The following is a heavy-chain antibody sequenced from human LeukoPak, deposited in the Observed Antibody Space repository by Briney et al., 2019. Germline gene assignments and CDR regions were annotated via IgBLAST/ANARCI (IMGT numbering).Heavy chain of an antibody. D-gene: IGHD6-19*01. J-gene: IGHJ4*02. CDR2: ISGSGGST. CDR3: AKDFSGGWYYFDY. Sequence: PGGSLRLSCAASGFTFSSYAMNWVRQAPGKGLEWVSSISGSGGSTYCADSVEGRLTISRDNSNNTLYLQMSSLRAEDTAVYYCAKDFSGGWYYFDYWGQGTLVTVSS. CDR1: GFTFSSYA. V-gene: IGHV3-23*01.